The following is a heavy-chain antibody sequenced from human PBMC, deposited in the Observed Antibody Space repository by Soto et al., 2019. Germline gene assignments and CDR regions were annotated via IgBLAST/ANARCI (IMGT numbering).Heavy chain of an antibody. Sequence: GGSLRLSCVVSGMSFSKFWMTWVRQAPGKGLEWVANIKQDGSERLYVDSVKGRFTISRDNARNSLYLQMDSLRVNDTAVYYCASIAHWGQGTLVTVSS. V-gene: IGHV3-7*01. CDR1: GMSFSKFW. CDR3: ASIAH. CDR2: IKQDGSER. J-gene: IGHJ5*02.